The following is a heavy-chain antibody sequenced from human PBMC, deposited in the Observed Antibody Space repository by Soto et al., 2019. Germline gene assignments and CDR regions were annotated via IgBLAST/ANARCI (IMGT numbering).Heavy chain of an antibody. D-gene: IGHD6-19*01. J-gene: IGHJ5*02. CDR3: AKNRNTGVAGTSCWFGP. CDR1: GVAFSNYY. CDR2: ITVSGDTT. Sequence: GSLRLWCAASGVAFSNYYMIWVLQAPGNGLEWVSAITVSGDTTYYADSVKGRFTISRDNSKNTLYLQMNTLRAEDTAVYYCAKNRNTGVAGTSCWFGPWGQGTMVTVSS. V-gene: IGHV3-23*01.